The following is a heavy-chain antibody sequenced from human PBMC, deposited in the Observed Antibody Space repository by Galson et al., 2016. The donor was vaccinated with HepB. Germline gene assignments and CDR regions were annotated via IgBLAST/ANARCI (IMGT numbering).Heavy chain of an antibody. D-gene: IGHD3-22*01. CDR2: ISYDGSNK. CDR1: GFTFSSYG. J-gene: IGHJ4*02. Sequence: SLRLSCAASGFTFSSYGMHWVRQAPGKGLEWVAVISYDGSNKYYADSVKGRFTISRDNSKNTLYVQMHSLRAEDTAVYYCAKVRYDSSSYQSPYFDHWGQGILVTVSS. V-gene: IGHV3-30*18. CDR3: AKVRYDSSSYQSPYFDH.